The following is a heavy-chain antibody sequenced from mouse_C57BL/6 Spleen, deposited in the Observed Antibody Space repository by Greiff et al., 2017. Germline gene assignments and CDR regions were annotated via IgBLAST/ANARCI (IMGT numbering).Heavy chain of an antibody. Sequence: VQLQESGAELVRPGASVKLSCKASGYTFTDYYINWVKQRPGQGLEWIARIYPGSGNNYYNEKFKGKATLTAEKSSSTAYMQLSSLTSEDSAVYFCARDYYGSSYHYYARDYWGQGTSVTVSS. J-gene: IGHJ4*01. CDR3: ARDYYGSSYHYYARDY. CDR1: GYTFTDYY. V-gene: IGHV1-76*01. D-gene: IGHD1-1*01. CDR2: IYPGSGNN.